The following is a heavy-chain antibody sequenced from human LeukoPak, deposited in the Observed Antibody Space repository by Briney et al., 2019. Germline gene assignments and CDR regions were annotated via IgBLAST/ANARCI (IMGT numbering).Heavy chain of an antibody. J-gene: IGHJ1*01. Sequence: SETLSLTCTVSGGSISSYYWSWIRQPPGKGLEWIGYIYYSGSTNYNPSLKSRVTISVDTSKNQFSLKLSSVTAADTAVYYCASGDYYDSSGQYFQHWGQGTLVTVSS. CDR2: IYYSGST. V-gene: IGHV4-59*01. CDR1: GGSISSYY. D-gene: IGHD3-22*01. CDR3: ASGDYYDSSGQYFQH.